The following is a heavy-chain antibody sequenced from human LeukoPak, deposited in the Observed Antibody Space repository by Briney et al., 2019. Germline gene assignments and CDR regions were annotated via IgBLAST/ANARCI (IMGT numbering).Heavy chain of an antibody. D-gene: IGHD4-17*01. J-gene: IGHJ4*02. CDR3: ARSLGGGDYVY. Sequence: ASVKVSCKASGGTFSSYAISWVRQAPGQGLEWVGGIIPIFGTANYAQKFQGRVTITADESTSTAYMELSSLRSEDTAVYYCARSLGGGDYVYWGQGTLVTVSS. CDR2: IIPIFGTA. V-gene: IGHV1-69*13. CDR1: GGTFSSYA.